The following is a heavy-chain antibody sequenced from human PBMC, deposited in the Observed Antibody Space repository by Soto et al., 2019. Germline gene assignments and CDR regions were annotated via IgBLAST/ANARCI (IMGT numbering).Heavy chain of an antibody. CDR1: GGSISSGGYY. V-gene: IGHV4-30-2*01. J-gene: IGHJ4*02. CDR2: IYHSGST. CDR3: ARSLTAMASFDY. Sequence: QVQLQESGPGLVKPSQTLSLTCTVSGGSISSGGYYWSWIRQPPGKGLEWIGYIYHSGSTYYNPSLKSRVTISVDRSKNQFSLKLSSVTAADTAVYYCARSLTAMASFDYWGQGTLVTVSS. D-gene: IGHD5-18*01.